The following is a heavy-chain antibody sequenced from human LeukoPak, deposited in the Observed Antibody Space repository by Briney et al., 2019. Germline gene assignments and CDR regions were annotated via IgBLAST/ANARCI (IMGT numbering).Heavy chain of an antibody. CDR3: ARNYYDGSGFYNDY. Sequence: GGSLRLSCAASGFTLSDHYMDWIRQAPAKGLEWVGRTRNKVRSYTREYAASVQGRFTISRDDSKNSLYLQMNSLKTEDTAVYFCARNYYDGSGFYNDYWGQGTLVTVSA. V-gene: IGHV3-72*01. D-gene: IGHD3-22*01. J-gene: IGHJ4*02. CDR2: TRNKVRSYTR. CDR1: GFTLSDHY.